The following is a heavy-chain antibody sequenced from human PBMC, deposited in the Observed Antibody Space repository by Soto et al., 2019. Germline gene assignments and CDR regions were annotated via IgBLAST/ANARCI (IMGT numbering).Heavy chain of an antibody. V-gene: IGHV4-4*07. CDR2: IYTSGST. D-gene: IGHD6-19*01. CDR3: ARGNNGYSSGWYTVPWFDP. Sequence: QVQLQESGPGLVKPSETLSLTCTVSGGSISSYYWSWIRQPAGKGLEWIGRIYTSGSTNYNPSLKSRVTMSVDTSKNQFSLKLSSVTAADTAVYYCARGNNGYSSGWYTVPWFDPWGQGTLVTVSS. J-gene: IGHJ5*02. CDR1: GGSISSYY.